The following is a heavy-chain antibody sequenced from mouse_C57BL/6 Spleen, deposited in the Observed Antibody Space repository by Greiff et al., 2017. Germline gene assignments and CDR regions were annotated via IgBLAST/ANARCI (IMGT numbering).Heavy chain of an antibody. Sequence: DVMLVESGGGLVQPKGSLKLSCAASGFTFNTYAMHCVRQAPGKGLEWVARIRSKSSNYATYYADSVKDRFTISRDDSQSMLYLQMNNLKTEDTAMYYCVRDHGYGSSYSWFAYWGQGTLVTVSA. CDR1: GFTFNTYA. D-gene: IGHD1-1*01. CDR3: VRDHGYGSSYSWFAY. J-gene: IGHJ3*01. CDR2: IRSKSSNYAT. V-gene: IGHV10-3*01.